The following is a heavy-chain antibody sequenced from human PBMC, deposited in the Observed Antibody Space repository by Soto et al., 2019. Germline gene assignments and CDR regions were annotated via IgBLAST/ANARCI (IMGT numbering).Heavy chain of an antibody. J-gene: IGHJ5*02. CDR2: IPYSGGP. Sequence: LSLTCNVSGDSIRIYFWSWIRQPPGKGLEWIGYIPYSGGPTYNPSLKSRVTISIDTSKEQFSLKMTSVTAADTAVYYCASSKMGLISVLETWSKGPLVTDSS. V-gene: IGHV4-59*01. CDR1: GDSIRIYF. CDR3: ASSKMGLISVLET. D-gene: IGHD2-8*01.